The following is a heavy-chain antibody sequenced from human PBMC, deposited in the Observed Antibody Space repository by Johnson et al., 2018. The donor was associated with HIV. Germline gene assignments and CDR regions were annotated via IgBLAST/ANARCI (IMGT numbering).Heavy chain of an antibody. V-gene: IGHV3-74*02. J-gene: IGHJ3*02. D-gene: IGHD6-6*01. Sequence: VQLVESGGGLVQPGRSLRLSCAASGFTISTFWMHWVRQVPGKGLMWVSRIRGDGRSSSYADSVQGRFTISKDNAKNTLYLQLNSLRVEDTAIYYCARAQLLADDAFNNWGQGTMVTVSS. CDR2: IRGDGRSS. CDR1: GFTISTFW. CDR3: ARAQLLADDAFNN.